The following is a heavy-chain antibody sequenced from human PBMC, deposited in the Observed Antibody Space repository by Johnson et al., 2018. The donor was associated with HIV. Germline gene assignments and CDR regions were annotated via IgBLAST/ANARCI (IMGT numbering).Heavy chain of an antibody. CDR2: ISPDESKT. Sequence: VQLVESGGGVVQPGRSLRLSCVASGFSFSNYWMHWVRQAPGKGPVWVSRISPDESKTDYADSVKGRFTISRDNSKNTLYLQMNSLRAEDTAVYYCARAIGNWDAFDIWGLGTMVTVSS. CDR3: ARAIGNWDAFDI. J-gene: IGHJ3*02. D-gene: IGHD7-27*01. CDR1: GFSFSNYW. V-gene: IGHV3-74*02.